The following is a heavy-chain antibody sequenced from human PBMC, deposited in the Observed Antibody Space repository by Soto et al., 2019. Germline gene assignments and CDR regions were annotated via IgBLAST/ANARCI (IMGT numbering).Heavy chain of an antibody. CDR3: AREDYGSGSYDY. V-gene: IGHV3-74*01. CDR2: INSDGSST. J-gene: IGHJ4*02. CDR1: GFTFSSYW. D-gene: IGHD3-10*01. Sequence: GGSLRLSCAASGFTFSSYWMHWVRQAPGKGLVWVSRINSDGSSTSYADSVKGLFTISRDNAKNTLYLQMNSLRAEDTAVYYCAREDYGSGSYDYWGQGTLVTVSS.